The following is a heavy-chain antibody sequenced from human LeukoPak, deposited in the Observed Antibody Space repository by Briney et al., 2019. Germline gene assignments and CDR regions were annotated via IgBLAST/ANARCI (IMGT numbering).Heavy chain of an antibody. J-gene: IGHJ1*01. CDR3: ARDYTVALGTTTYFQH. V-gene: IGHV7-4-1*02. CDR1: GYIFSIYA. Sequence: ASVKVSCKASGYIFSIYAMIWVRQAPGQGLELMGWINTNTGNPTYAQGFTGRFVFSLDTPVSTAYLQISRLKAEDTAVYYCARDYTVALGTTTYFQHWGQGTLVTVSS. CDR2: INTNTGNP. D-gene: IGHD1-7*01.